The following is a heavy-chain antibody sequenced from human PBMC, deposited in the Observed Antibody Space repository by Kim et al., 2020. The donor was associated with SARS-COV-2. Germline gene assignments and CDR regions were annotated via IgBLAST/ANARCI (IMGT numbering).Heavy chain of an antibody. J-gene: IGHJ6*02. Sequence: GGSLRLSCAASGFTFSSYSMNWVRQAPGKGLEWVSYISSSSSTIYYADSVKGRFTISRDNAKNSLYLQMNSLRAEDTAVYYCARDCGNDLFYYYGMDVWGQGTTVTVSS. CDR2: ISSSSSTI. D-gene: IGHD1-1*01. CDR3: ARDCGNDLFYYYGMDV. CDR1: GFTFSSYS. V-gene: IGHV3-48*04.